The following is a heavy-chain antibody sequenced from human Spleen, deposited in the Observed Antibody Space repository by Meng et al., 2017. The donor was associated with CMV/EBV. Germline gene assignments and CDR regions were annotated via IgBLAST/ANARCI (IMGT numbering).Heavy chain of an antibody. CDR3: AITYYYESSGYNYGMDV. CDR1: GGSISSSSYY. D-gene: IGHD3-22*01. V-gene: IGHV4-39*01. Sequence: SETLSLTCTVSGGSISSSSYYWGWIRQPPGKGLEWLGSIYYSGSTYYNPSLKSRVTISVDTSKNQFSLKLSSVTAADTAVYYCAITYYYESSGYNYGMDVWGQGTTVTVSS. CDR2: IYYSGST. J-gene: IGHJ6*02.